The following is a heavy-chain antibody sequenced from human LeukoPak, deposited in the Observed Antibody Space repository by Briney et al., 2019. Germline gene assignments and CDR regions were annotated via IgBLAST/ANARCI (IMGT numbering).Heavy chain of an antibody. V-gene: IGHV3-11*01. CDR2: ISSSGSTI. D-gene: IGHD3-22*01. Sequence: GGSLRLSCAASAFTFSDYYMSWIRQAPGKGLEWVSYISSSGSTIYYADSVKGRFTISRDNAKNSLYLQMNSLRAEDTAVYYCARDRNYYDSSGYLSMGGYWGQGTLVTVSS. CDR3: ARDRNYYDSSGYLSMGGY. CDR1: AFTFSDYY. J-gene: IGHJ4*02.